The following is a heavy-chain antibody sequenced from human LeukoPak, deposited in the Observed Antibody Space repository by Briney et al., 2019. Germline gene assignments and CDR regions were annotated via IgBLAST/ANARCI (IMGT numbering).Heavy chain of an antibody. CDR3: ARGLFLSGYLDAFDI. CDR2: ISNSSDSI. CDR1: GFKFSDYY. Sequence: GGSLRLSCAASGFKFSDYYMTWIRQAPGKGLEWVSYISNSSDSIYYADSVEGRFTISRDNAKNSLYLQMNSLKVEDTALYYCARGLFLSGYLDAFDIWGQGTVVTVSS. D-gene: IGHD3-22*01. V-gene: IGHV3-11*01. J-gene: IGHJ3*02.